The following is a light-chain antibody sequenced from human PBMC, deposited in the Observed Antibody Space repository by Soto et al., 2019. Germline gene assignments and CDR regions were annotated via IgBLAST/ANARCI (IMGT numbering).Light chain of an antibody. J-gene: IGKJ1*01. Sequence: EIVLTQSPGTLSLSPGERATLSCRASQSVSSSFLAWYQQRPGQAPRLLIYGASTRATGIPDRFSGSGSGTDFTLTVSRLEPEDFAVYYCQQYGNSPGGTF. CDR1: QSVSSSF. V-gene: IGKV3-20*01. CDR3: QQYGNSPGGT. CDR2: GAS.